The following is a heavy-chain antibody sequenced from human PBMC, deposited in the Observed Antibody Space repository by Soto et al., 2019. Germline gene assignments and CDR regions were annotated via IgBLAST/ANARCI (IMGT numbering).Heavy chain of an antibody. V-gene: IGHV1-69*01. J-gene: IGHJ6*02. Sequence: QVQLVQSGAEVKKPGSSVKVSCKASGGTFSSYAISWVRRAPGQGLEWLGGIIPIFGTANYAQKFQGRVTITADESTSTAYMELSSLRSEDTAVYYCARDNDFWSGYSKVYYYYYGMDVWGQGTTVTVSS. D-gene: IGHD3-3*01. CDR2: IIPIFGTA. CDR1: GGTFSSYA. CDR3: ARDNDFWSGYSKVYYYYYGMDV.